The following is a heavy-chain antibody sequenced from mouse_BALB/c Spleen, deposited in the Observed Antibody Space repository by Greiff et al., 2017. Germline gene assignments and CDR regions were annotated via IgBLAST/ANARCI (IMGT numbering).Heavy chain of an antibody. V-gene: IGHV1S137*01. D-gene: IGHD3-3*01. J-gene: IGHJ3*01. Sequence: QVQLQQSGAELVRPGVSVKISCKGSGYTFTDYAMHWVKQSHAKSLEWIGVISTYYGDASYNQKFKGKATMTVDKSSSTAYMELARLTSEDSAIYYCARWGDVAAYWGQGTLVTVSA. CDR2: ISTYYGDA. CDR1: GYTFTDYA. CDR3: ARWGDVAAY.